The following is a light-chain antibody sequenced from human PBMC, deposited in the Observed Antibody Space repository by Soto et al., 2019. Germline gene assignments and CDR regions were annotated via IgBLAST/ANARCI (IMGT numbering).Light chain of an antibody. CDR1: QSLLHSNGYNY. V-gene: IGKV2-28*01. J-gene: IGKJ4*01. Sequence: DIVLTQSPLSLPVTPGEPASMSCRSSQSLLHSNGYNYLDWYLQKPGQSPQLLIYLGSNRASGVPDRLSGSGSGTDFTLKISRVEAEDVGVYYCMQALQTPLTFGGGTKVEIK. CDR3: MQALQTPLT. CDR2: LGS.